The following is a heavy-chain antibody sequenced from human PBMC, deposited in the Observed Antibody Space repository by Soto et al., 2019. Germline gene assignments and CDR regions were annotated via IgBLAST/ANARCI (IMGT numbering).Heavy chain of an antibody. J-gene: IGHJ4*02. CDR2: IYYSGST. Sequence: SETLSLTCTVSGGSISSGDYYWSWIRQPPGKGLEWIGYIYYSGSTYYNPSLKSRVTISVDTSKNQFSLKLSSVTAADTAVYYCARDGPAGYRSSWWEPYFDYWGQGTLVTVSS. D-gene: IGHD6-13*01. CDR1: GGSISSGDYY. CDR3: ARDGPAGYRSSWWEPYFDY. V-gene: IGHV4-30-4*01.